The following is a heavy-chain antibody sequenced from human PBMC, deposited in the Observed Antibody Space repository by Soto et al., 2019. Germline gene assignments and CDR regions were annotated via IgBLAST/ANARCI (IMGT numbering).Heavy chain of an antibody. D-gene: IGHD1-1*01. CDR3: AGEGTYKNYYYYGMDV. Sequence: SETLSLTCTVSGGSISSYYWNWIRQPPGKGLEWIGYIYYSGSTNYNPSLKSRVTISVDTSKNQFSLKLSSVTAADTAVYHCAGEGTYKNYYYYGMDVWGQGTTVTVSS. CDR2: IYYSGST. CDR1: GGSISSYY. V-gene: IGHV4-59*01. J-gene: IGHJ6*02.